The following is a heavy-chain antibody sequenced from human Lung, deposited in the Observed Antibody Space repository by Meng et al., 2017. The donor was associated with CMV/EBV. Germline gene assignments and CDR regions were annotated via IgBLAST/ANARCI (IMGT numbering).Heavy chain of an antibody. CDR3: ARGCTNTNCYKSDFDY. V-gene: IGHV3-74*01. D-gene: IGHD2-2*02. J-gene: IGHJ4*02. CDR2: INGDGSST. CDR1: GFTFNNYW. Sequence: SCAASGFTFNNYWMHWVRQAPGKGLVWVSRINGDGSSTTYADSVKGRFTISRDNAKNTLYLQMNSLRAEDTAVYYCARGCTNTNCYKSDFDYWGQGTXVTGSS.